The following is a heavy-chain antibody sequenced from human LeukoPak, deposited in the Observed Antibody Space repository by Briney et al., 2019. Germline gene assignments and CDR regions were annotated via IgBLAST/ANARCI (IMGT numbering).Heavy chain of an antibody. Sequence: APVKVSCKASGYTFTGYYMHWVRQAPGQGLEWMGWINPNSGGTNYAQKFQGRVTMTRDTSISTAYMELSRLRSDDTAVYYCAREISGANNCGGDCYALVYWGQGTPVTVSS. D-gene: IGHD2-21*01. CDR3: AREISGANNCGGDCYALVY. CDR2: INPNSGGT. J-gene: IGHJ4*02. V-gene: IGHV1-2*02. CDR1: GYTFTGYY.